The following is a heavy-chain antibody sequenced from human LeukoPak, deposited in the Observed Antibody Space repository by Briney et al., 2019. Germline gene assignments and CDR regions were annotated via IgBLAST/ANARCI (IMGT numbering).Heavy chain of an antibody. Sequence: PSETLSLTCTVSGGSISSGGYSWSWIPQPPGKGLEYIGYIYHSGSTYYNPSLEGRLIISVDRSKNQFSLKLSSVTAADTAVYYCASRCGGDCWDAFDIWGQGTLVTVSS. CDR2: IYHSGST. D-gene: IGHD2-21*02. V-gene: IGHV4-30-2*01. CDR3: ASRCGGDCWDAFDI. CDR1: GGSISSGGYS. J-gene: IGHJ3*02.